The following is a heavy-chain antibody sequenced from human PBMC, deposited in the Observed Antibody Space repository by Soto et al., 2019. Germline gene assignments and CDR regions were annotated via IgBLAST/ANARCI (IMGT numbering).Heavy chain of an antibody. CDR2: IYPGDADT. Sequence: PGESLRISCKGSGYNFNNYWIGWVRQMPGKGLEWMGIIYPGDADTRYSPSFQGQVTFPADKSVSSAYLQWSSLKASDTAMFYCATFTTSGAPQGGLAVWGQGTSVTVSS. CDR3: ATFTTSGAPQGGLAV. V-gene: IGHV5-51*01. J-gene: IGHJ6*02. D-gene: IGHD3-22*01. CDR1: GYNFNNYW.